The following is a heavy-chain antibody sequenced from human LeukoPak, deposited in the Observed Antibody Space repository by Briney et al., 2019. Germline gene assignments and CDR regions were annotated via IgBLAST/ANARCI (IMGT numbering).Heavy chain of an antibody. J-gene: IGHJ6*04. CDR3: ARVAQHAMDV. V-gene: IGHV3-48*03. Sequence: PGGSLRLSCAASGFTFSSYEMNWVRQAPGKGLEWVSYISSSGSTIYYADSVKGRFTISRDNAKNSLYLQMNSLRAEDTAVYYCARVAQHAMDVWGKGTTVTVSS. CDR2: ISSSGSTI. D-gene: IGHD2-15*01. CDR1: GFTFSSYE.